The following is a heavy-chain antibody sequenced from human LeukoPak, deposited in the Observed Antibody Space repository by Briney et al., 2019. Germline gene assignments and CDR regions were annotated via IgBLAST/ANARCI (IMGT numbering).Heavy chain of an antibody. CDR3: ARSLSYSSSWPYYFDY. V-gene: IGHV3-21*01. CDR2: ISSSSSYI. J-gene: IGHJ4*02. CDR1: GFTFSSYA. D-gene: IGHD6-13*01. Sequence: GGSLRLSCAASGFTFSSYAMSWVRQAPGKGLEWVSSISSSSSYIYYADSVKGRFTISRDNAKNSLYLQMNSLRAEDTAVYYCARSLSYSSSWPYYFDYWGQGTLVTVSS.